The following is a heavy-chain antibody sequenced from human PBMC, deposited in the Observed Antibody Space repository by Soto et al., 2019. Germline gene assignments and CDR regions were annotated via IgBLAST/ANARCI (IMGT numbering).Heavy chain of an antibody. Sequence: QVQLVQSGAEVKKPGSSVKVSCKASGGTFSSYTISWVRQAPGQGLEWMGRIIPILGIANYAQKFQGRVTITADKSTSTAYMEMSSLRSEDTAVYYCARDYQQWLSYYYGMDVWGQGTTVTVSS. CDR1: GGTFSSYT. CDR3: ARDYQQWLSYYYGMDV. V-gene: IGHV1-69*08. CDR2: IIPILGIA. D-gene: IGHD6-19*01. J-gene: IGHJ6*02.